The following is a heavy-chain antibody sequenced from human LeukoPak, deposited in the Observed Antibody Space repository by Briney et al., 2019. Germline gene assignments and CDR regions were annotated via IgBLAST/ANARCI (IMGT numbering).Heavy chain of an antibody. J-gene: IGHJ5*02. CDR3: ARVPAVATIGLGWFDP. CDR1: GGTFSSYA. CDR2: IILIFGTA. Sequence: GASVKVSCKASGGTFSSYAISWVRQAPGQGLEWMGGIILIFGTANYAQKFQGRVTITADESTSTAYMELSSLRSEDTAVYYCARVPAVATIGLGWFDPWGQGTLVTVSS. V-gene: IGHV1-69*13. D-gene: IGHD5-12*01.